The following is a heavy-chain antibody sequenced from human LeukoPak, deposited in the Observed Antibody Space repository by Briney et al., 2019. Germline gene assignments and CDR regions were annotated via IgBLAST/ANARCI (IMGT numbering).Heavy chain of an antibody. J-gene: IGHJ1*01. CDR3: VRGNRH. CDR2: INHSGST. CDR1: GGSFSGYY. V-gene: IGHV4-34*01. Sequence: PSETLSLTCAVYGGSFSGYYWSWIRQPPGKGLDWIGEINHSGSTNYNPSLKSQVTISIDTSKNQFSLKIRFVPAADPAVYYCVRGNRHWGEGTLVTVSS.